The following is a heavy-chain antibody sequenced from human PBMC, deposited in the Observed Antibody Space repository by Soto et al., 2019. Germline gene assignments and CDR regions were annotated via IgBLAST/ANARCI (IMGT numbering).Heavy chain of an antibody. CDR1: GYTFTGYY. CDR3: ARTRIAAAGTGDAFDI. J-gene: IGHJ3*02. D-gene: IGHD6-13*01. Sequence: ASVKVSCKASGYTFTGYYMHWVRQAPGQGLEWMGWINPNSGGTNYAQKFQGWVTMTRDTSISTAYMGLSRLRSDDTAVYYCARTRIAAAGTGDAFDIWGQGTMVTVSS. V-gene: IGHV1-2*04. CDR2: INPNSGGT.